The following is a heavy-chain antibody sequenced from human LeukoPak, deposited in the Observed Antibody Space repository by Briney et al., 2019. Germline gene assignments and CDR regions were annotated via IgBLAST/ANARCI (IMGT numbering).Heavy chain of an antibody. CDR2: IIPISGSS. CDR1: GGTFSSYA. CDR3: ARVPAGTYYYYMDV. Sequence: GASVKVSCKASGGTFSSYAINWVRQAPGQGLEWMGGIIPISGSSNYAQMFQDRVTITTDEFTSTVYTELSRLRSEDTAVYHCARVPAGTYYYYMDVWGKGTTVTVSS. J-gene: IGHJ6*03. D-gene: IGHD2-2*01. V-gene: IGHV1-69*05.